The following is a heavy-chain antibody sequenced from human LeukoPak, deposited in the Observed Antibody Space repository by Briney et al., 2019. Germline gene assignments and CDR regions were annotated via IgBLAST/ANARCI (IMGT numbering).Heavy chain of an antibody. Sequence: ASVKVSCKASGYTFTSYFMHWVRQAPGQGLEWMGIINPSGGSTSYAQKFQGRVTMTRDTSTSTVYMELSSLRSEDTAVYYCARDLAKYYDSSGYYSFDYWGQGTLVTVPS. CDR2: INPSGGST. J-gene: IGHJ4*02. CDR1: GYTFTSYF. CDR3: ARDLAKYYDSSGYYSFDY. D-gene: IGHD3-22*01. V-gene: IGHV1-46*01.